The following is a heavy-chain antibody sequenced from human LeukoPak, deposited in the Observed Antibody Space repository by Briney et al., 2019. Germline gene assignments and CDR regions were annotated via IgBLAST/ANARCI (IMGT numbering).Heavy chain of an antibody. D-gene: IGHD5-24*01. CDR2: ISSNGGST. Sequence: GGSLRLSCSASGFTFSSYAMHWVRQAPGKGLEYVSAISSNGGSTYYADSVKGRFTISRDNSKNTLYLQMSSLRAEDTAVYYCARGSHGLYYYYGIDVCGQGTTVTVSS. V-gene: IGHV3-64D*06. J-gene: IGHJ6*02. CDR1: GFTFSSYA. CDR3: ARGSHGLYYYYGIDV.